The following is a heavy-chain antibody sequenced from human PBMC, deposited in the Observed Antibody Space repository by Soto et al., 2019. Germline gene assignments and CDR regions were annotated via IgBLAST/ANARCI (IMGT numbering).Heavy chain of an antibody. CDR2: IYYSGST. V-gene: IGHV4-39*01. CDR3: ARHECWSTSCPNEFDY. J-gene: IGHJ4*02. D-gene: IGHD2-2*01. CDR1: GGSISSSDYY. Sequence: SETLSLTCSVSGGSISSSDYYWGWIRQPPGKGLEWIGSIYYSGSTQYNPSLRSRFTVSVDTSKNQFSLKLSSVTAADTAVYYCARHECWSTSCPNEFDYWGQGTLVTVSS.